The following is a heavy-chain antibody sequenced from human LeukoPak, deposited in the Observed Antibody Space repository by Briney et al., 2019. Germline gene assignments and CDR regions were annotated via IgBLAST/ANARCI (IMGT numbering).Heavy chain of an antibody. D-gene: IGHD4-23*01. CDR1: GGSISSYY. CDR2: IYYSGST. CDR3: ARHANADYGGKLYYFDY. J-gene: IGHJ4*02. Sequence: SETLSLTCTVSGGSISSYYWSWIRQPPGKGLEWIGYIYYSGSTNYNPSLKSRVTISVDTSKNQFSLKLSSVTAADTAVYYCARHANADYGGKLYYFDYWGQGTLVTVSS. V-gene: IGHV4-59*08.